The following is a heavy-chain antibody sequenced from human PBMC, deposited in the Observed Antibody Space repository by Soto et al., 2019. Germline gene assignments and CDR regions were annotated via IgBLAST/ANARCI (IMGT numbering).Heavy chain of an antibody. D-gene: IGHD3-10*01. CDR3: ARGPPFGY. Sequence: SETLSLTCAVSGGSISSGGYSWSWIRQPPGKGLEWIGYIYHSGSTYYNPSLRSRVTISVDRSKNQFSLKLSSVTAADTAVYYCARGPPFGYWGQGTLVTVSS. CDR2: IYHSGST. CDR1: GGSISSGGYS. V-gene: IGHV4-30-2*01. J-gene: IGHJ4*02.